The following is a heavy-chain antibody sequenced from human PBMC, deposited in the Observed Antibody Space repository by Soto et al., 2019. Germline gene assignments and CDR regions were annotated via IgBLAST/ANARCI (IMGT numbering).Heavy chain of an antibody. CDR3: AYSSGYDSGMDV. CDR2: MNPNSGNT. D-gene: IGHD5-12*01. CDR1: WYTFTRFD. V-gene: IGHV1-8*01. J-gene: IGHJ6*02. Sequence: GAPVKGFFKASWYTFTRFDINWGRQATGQGLEWMGWMNPNSGNTGYAQKFQGRVTMTRNTSISTAYMELSSLRSEDTAVYYCAYSSGYDSGMDVWGQGTTVTVSS.